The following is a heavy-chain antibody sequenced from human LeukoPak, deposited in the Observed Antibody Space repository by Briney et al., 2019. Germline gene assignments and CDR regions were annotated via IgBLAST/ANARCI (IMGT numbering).Heavy chain of an antibody. Sequence: SETLSLTCAVYGGSFSGYYWSWIRQPPGKGLEWIGEINHSGSTNYNPSLKSRVTISLDTSKNQFSLKLSSVTAADTAVYYCARPVPSRLGWFDPWGQGTLVTVSS. D-gene: IGHD1-1*01. J-gene: IGHJ5*02. CDR2: INHSGST. CDR3: ARPVPSRLGWFDP. V-gene: IGHV4-34*01. CDR1: GGSFSGYY.